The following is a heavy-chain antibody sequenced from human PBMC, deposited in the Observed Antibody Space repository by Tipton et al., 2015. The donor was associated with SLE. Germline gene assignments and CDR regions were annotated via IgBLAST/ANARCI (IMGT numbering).Heavy chain of an antibody. CDR1: GFTFRNYA. CDR3: ARDYGEIWPRWYFDL. CDR2: VYPSVNVKKT. D-gene: IGHD3-16*01. V-gene: IGHV3-23*03. Sequence: SLRLSCAASGFTFRNYALNWVRQAPGKGLEWVSIVYPSVNVKKTYFGESVKGRFTISRDDSENTLYLQMNSLRVEDTAIYYCARDYGEIWPRWYFDLWGRGTLVTVSS. J-gene: IGHJ2*01.